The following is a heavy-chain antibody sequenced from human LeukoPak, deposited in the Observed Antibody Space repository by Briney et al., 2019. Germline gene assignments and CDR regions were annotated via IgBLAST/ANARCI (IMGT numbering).Heavy chain of an antibody. CDR2: INHSGST. Sequence: SETLSLTCAVYGGSFSGYYWSWIRQPPGKGLEWIGEINHSGSTNYNPSLKSRVTISVDTSKNQFSLKLSSVTAADTAVYYCARGRYCSSTSCSPVDYWGQGTLVTVSS. V-gene: IGHV4-34*01. J-gene: IGHJ4*02. D-gene: IGHD2-2*01. CDR1: GGSFSGYY. CDR3: ARGRYCSSTSCSPVDY.